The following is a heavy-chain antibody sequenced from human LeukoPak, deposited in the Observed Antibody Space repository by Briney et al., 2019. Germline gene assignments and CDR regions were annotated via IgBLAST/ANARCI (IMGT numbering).Heavy chain of an antibody. Sequence: GGSLRLSCVASRFIFSDAWMTWVRQAPGKGLEWVGRIKTTSDGGTPDYAAPVKGGFTMSRADSTNTLYLQMNSLKSEDTAVYYCTTYGAGRKFDYWGQGTLVTVSS. CDR2: IKTTSDGGTP. V-gene: IGHV3-15*01. J-gene: IGHJ4*02. CDR1: RFIFSDAW. D-gene: IGHD3-10*01. CDR3: TTYGAGRKFDY.